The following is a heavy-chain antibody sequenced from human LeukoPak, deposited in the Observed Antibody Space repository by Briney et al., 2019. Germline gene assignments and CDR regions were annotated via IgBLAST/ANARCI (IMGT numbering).Heavy chain of an antibody. CDR1: GYSISSGYY. V-gene: IGHV4-38-2*01. J-gene: IGHJ6*03. CDR2: VYHSGST. D-gene: IGHD2-2*01. CDR3: ARPGCHSTSSCYSPPYYYMDV. Sequence: PSETLSLTCAVSGYSISSGYYWGWIRQPPGKGLEWIGSVYHSGSTFYNPSLKSRVTISVDTSENQFSLRLSSVTAADTAVYYCARPGCHSTSSCYSPPYYYMDVWGKGTTVTVSS.